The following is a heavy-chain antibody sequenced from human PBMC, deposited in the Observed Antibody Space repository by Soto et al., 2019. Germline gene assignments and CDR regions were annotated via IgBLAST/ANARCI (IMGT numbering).Heavy chain of an antibody. CDR1: GFTFSNYA. CDR3: AKDSMTTVTTRGKDGRKFDY. CDR2: ISGSGGST. V-gene: IGHV3-23*01. D-gene: IGHD4-17*01. Sequence: EVQLLESGGGLVQPGGSLRLSCAASGFTFSNYAMSWVRQAPGKGLEWVSGISGSGGSTYYADSVKGRLTISRDNSKNTLYLQMNSLRAEDTAVYYCAKDSMTTVTTRGKDGRKFDYWGQGTLVTVSS. J-gene: IGHJ4*02.